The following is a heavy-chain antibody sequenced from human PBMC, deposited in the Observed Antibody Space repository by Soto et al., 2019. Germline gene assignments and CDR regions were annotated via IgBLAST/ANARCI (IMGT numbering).Heavy chain of an antibody. CDR3: ARGAATVTPGWFDP. CDR1: GYSISSGYY. J-gene: IGHJ5*02. D-gene: IGHD4-17*01. V-gene: IGHV4-38-2*01. Sequence: AETLSLTCAVSGYSISSGYYWGWIRQTPGKGLEWIASIYHSGSTYYNPSLKSRVTISVDTSKNQFSLKLTSVTAADTAVYYCARGAATVTPGWFDPWGQGIMVTVSS. CDR2: IYHSGST.